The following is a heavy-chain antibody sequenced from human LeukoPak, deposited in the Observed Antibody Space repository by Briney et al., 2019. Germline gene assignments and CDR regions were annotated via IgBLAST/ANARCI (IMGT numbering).Heavy chain of an antibody. Sequence: GGSLRLSCAASGFTFSSYAMGWVRQAPGKGLEWVSAISGSGANTYYADSVKGRFTISRDNSKNTLSLQMNTLRTDDTAVYYCAKGRALEVVAAFNYWGQGTVVTVAS. CDR3: AKGRALEVVAAFNY. V-gene: IGHV3-23*01. D-gene: IGHD2-15*01. CDR1: GFTFSSYA. J-gene: IGHJ4*02. CDR2: ISGSGANT.